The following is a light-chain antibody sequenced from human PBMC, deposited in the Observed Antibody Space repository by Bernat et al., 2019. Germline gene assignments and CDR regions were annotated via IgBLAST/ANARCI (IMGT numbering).Light chain of an antibody. J-gene: IGLJ3*02. V-gene: IGLV3-1*01. CDR1: KLGDKY. CDR3: QAWDGSWV. Sequence: SYELTQPPSVSVSPGQTASITCSGDKLGDKYACWYQQKPGQSPVLVIYQDSKRSSGIPERFSGSNSGNTATLTISGTQAMDEADYYCQAWDGSWVFGGGTKLTVL. CDR2: QDS.